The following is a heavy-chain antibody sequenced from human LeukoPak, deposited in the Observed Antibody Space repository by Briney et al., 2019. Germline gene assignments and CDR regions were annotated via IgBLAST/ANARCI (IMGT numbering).Heavy chain of an antibody. CDR1: GGAFTSYA. J-gene: IGHJ4*02. V-gene: IGHV1-69*06. CDR2: IIPLFGTP. CDR3: AAMYTVREVIIGDDY. D-gene: IGHD3-10*01. Sequence: ASVKLSCKASGGAFTSYALSWGRQAPGQGLEWMGGIIPLFGTPNYAKKFQGRVTITADISTTTVYMDLNSLRSEDTAVYYCAAMYTVREVIIGDDYWGQGTLVTVSS.